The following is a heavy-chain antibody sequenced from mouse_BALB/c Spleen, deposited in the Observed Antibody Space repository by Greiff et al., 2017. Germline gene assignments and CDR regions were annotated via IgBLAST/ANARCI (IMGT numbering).Heavy chain of an antibody. CDR1: EYEFPSHD. V-gene: IGHV5-2*01. CDR3: ARRSGYWYFDV. Sequence: EVKLLESGAGLVQPGESLKLSCESNEYEFPSHDMPWVRKTPEKRLELVAAINSDGGSTYYPDTVERRFTISRDNTKKTLYLQMSSLRSEDTALYYCARRSGYWYFDVWGAGTTVTVSS. CDR2: INSDGGST. J-gene: IGHJ1*01.